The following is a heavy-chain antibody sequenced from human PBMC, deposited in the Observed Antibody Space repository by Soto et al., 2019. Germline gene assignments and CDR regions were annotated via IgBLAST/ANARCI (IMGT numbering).Heavy chain of an antibody. CDR2: ISSDGSNK. CDR1: GFTFSSHA. Sequence: GSLRLSCSVSGFTFSSHAMHWVRQAPGKGLEWVALISSDGSNKYYADYVKGRFNTSRDNSKNTMYLQMNSLRVEDTAVYYCARDRVESGYPEYFQHWGQGTLVTVS. D-gene: IGHD3-22*01. J-gene: IGHJ1*01. CDR3: ARDRVESGYPEYFQH. V-gene: IGHV3-30-3*01.